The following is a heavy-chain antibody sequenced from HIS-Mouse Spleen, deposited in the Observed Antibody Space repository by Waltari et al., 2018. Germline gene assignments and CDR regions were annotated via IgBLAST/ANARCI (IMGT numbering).Heavy chain of an antibody. Sequence: EVQLVESGGGLVKPGGSLRLSCAASGFTFSNAWMSWVRQAPGKGLEWVGRIKSKTDGGTTDYAAPVKGRFTISRDDSKNTLYLQMNSLKTEDTAVYYCRTEVTGVPLVPDYWGQGTLVTVSS. J-gene: IGHJ4*02. V-gene: IGHV3-15*01. CDR3: RTEVTGVPLVPDY. CDR2: IKSKTDGGTT. D-gene: IGHD2-21*02. CDR1: GFTFSNAW.